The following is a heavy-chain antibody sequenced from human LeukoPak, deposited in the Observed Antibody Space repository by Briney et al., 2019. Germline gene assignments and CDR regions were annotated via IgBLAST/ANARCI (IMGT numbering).Heavy chain of an antibody. V-gene: IGHV4-59*01. CDR2: IYYSGST. CDR1: GGSISSYY. D-gene: IGHD3-16*01. Sequence: SETLSLTCTVSGGSISSYYWSWIRQPPGKGLEWIGYIYYSGSTNYKPSLKSRVTISVDTSKNQFSLKLSSVTAADTAVYYCARDPSNSAFKGMQGGDYWGQGTLVTVSS. CDR3: ARDPSNSAFKGMQGGDY. J-gene: IGHJ4*02.